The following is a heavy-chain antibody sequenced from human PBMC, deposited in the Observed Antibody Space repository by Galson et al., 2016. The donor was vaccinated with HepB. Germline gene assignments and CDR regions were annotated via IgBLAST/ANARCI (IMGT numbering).Heavy chain of an antibody. Sequence: TLSLTCTVSGGSISSGVYYWSWIRQHPGKGLEWIGYIYHSGSTYYNPSLKSRVTISVDTSKNQFSLKLSSVTAADTAVYYCARCSRSSAYYYYGMDVWGQGTTVIVAS. CDR2: IYHSGST. CDR1: GGSISSGVYY. J-gene: IGHJ6*02. D-gene: IGHD6-6*01. CDR3: ARCSRSSAYYYYGMDV. V-gene: IGHV4-31*03.